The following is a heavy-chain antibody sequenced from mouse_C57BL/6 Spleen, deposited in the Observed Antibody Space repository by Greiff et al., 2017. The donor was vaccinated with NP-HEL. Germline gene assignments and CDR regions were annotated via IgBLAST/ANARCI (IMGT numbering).Heavy chain of an antibody. V-gene: IGHV5-6*01. CDR2: IRSGGSYT. J-gene: IGHJ2*01. CDR1: GFTFSSYG. Sequence: EVNVVESGGDLVKPGGSLKLSCAASGFTFSSYGMSWVRQTPDKRLEWVATIRSGGSYTYYPDSVKGRFTISRDNAKNTLYLQMSSLKSEDTAMYYCARHYYGSSYYFDYWGQGTTLTVSS. D-gene: IGHD1-1*01. CDR3: ARHYYGSSYYFDY.